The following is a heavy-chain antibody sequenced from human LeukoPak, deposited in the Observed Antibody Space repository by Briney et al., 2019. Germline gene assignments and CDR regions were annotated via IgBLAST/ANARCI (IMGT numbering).Heavy chain of an antibody. D-gene: IGHD3-3*01. V-gene: IGHV4-30-2*01. J-gene: IGHJ4*02. CDR3: ARGGRSGSTY. Sequence: SETLSLTCTVSGGSISSGGYYWSWIRQPPGKGLEWIGYIYHSGSTYYNPSLKSRVTISVDRSKNQFSLKLSSVTAADTAVYYCARGGRSGSTYWGQGTLVTASS. CDR1: GGSISSGGYY. CDR2: IYHSGST.